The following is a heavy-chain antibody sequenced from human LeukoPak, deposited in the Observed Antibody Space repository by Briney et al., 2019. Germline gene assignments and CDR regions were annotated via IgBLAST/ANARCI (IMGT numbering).Heavy chain of an antibody. CDR1: GFTFSSYA. CDR2: ISYDGSNK. Sequence: PGRSLRLSCAASGFTFSSYAMHWVRQAPGKGLEGVAVISYDGSNKYYADSVKGRFTISRDNSKNTLYLQMNSLRAEDTAVYYCARDPYGRGGRCTAGFDYWGQGTLVTVSS. CDR3: ARDPYGRGGRCTAGFDY. J-gene: IGHJ4*02. V-gene: IGHV3-30*04. D-gene: IGHD2-15*01.